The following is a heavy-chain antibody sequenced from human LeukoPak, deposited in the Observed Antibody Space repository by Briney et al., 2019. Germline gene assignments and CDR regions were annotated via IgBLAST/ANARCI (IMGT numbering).Heavy chain of an antibody. J-gene: IGHJ4*02. CDR1: GGTFSSYA. D-gene: IGHD4-23*01. Sequence: GASVKVSCKASGGTFSSYAISWVRQAPGQGLEWMGGIIPIFGTANYAQKFQGRVTITADESTSTAYMELSSLRSDDTAVYYCARGRTTVVTPGDFDYWGQGTLVTVSS. CDR3: ARGRTTVVTPGDFDY. V-gene: IGHV1-69*13. CDR2: IIPIFGTA.